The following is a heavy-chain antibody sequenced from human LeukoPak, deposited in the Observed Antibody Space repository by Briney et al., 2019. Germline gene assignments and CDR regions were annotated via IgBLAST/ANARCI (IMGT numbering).Heavy chain of an antibody. Sequence: PPETPSLTCTVSGGSISSYYWSWIRQPPGKGLEWIGYIYYSGSTNYNPSLKSRVTISVDTSKNQFSLKLSSVTAADTAVYYCARVFRYGSGRTDYYDYGMDVWGQGTTVTVSS. J-gene: IGHJ6*02. D-gene: IGHD3-10*01. CDR2: IYYSGST. CDR3: ARVFRYGSGRTDYYDYGMDV. V-gene: IGHV4-59*08. CDR1: GGSISSYY.